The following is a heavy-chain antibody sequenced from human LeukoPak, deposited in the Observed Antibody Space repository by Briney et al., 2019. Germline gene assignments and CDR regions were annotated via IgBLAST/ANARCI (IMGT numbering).Heavy chain of an antibody. CDR3: ARRNWNYENWFDP. J-gene: IGHJ5*02. Sequence: PSETLSLTCTVSGGSISSSSYYWCWIRQPPGKGPEWIGSIDYSGNTYDNPSLKSRVTRSVDTAKNQFSLTLSSVTAADTAVYYCARRNWNYENWFDPWGQGTLVTVSS. CDR2: IDYSGNT. D-gene: IGHD1-7*01. V-gene: IGHV4-39*01. CDR1: GGSISSSSYY.